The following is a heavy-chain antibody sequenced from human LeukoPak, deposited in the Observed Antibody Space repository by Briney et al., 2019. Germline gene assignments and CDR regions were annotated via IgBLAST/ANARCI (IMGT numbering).Heavy chain of an antibody. J-gene: IGHJ3*02. CDR3: ARDSFRGYDSSVYDAFDI. D-gene: IGHD3-22*01. CDR1: GYTFTNYA. V-gene: IGHV7-4-1*04. Sequence: ASVKVSCKASGYTFTNYAMNWVRQAPGQGLEWMGWINTNTGNPTYAQGFTGRFVFSLDTSVNMAYLRISSLKAEDTAVYYCARDSFRGYDSSVYDAFDIWGQGTMVTVSS. CDR2: INTNTGNP.